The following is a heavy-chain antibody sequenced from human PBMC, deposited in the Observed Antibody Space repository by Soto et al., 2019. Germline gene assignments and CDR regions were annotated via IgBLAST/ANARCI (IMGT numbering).Heavy chain of an antibody. CDR3: ARGSNHFDY. CDR1: GFTFSPFW. CDR2: INSDGNST. Sequence: GGSLRLSCAASGFTFSPFWMHWVRQVPGKGPVWVSRINSDGNSTSYADSVKGRFAISRDNAKNTLYLQMNSLRAEDTAVYYCARGSNHFDYWGQGTLVTVSS. D-gene: IGHD4-4*01. J-gene: IGHJ4*02. V-gene: IGHV3-74*01.